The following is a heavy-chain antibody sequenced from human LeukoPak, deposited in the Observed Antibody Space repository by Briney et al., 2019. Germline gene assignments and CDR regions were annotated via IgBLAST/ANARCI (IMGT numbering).Heavy chain of an antibody. CDR1: GYTFTSYG. CDR3: AKATREVWYFDL. V-gene: IGHV1-69*06. Sequence: ASVKVSCKASGYTFTSYGISWVRQAPGQGLEWMGGIIPIFGTANYAQKFQGRVTITADKSTSTAYMELSSLRSEDTAVYYCAKATREVWYFDLWGRGTLVTVSS. J-gene: IGHJ2*01. D-gene: IGHD6-6*01. CDR2: IIPIFGTA.